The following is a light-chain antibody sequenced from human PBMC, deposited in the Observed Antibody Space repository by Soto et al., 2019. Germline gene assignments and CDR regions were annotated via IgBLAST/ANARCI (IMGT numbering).Light chain of an antibody. J-gene: IGLJ2*01. CDR1: SSNVGAYNY. CDR2: EVT. V-gene: IGLV2-8*01. Sequence: QSALTQPPSASGSPGQSVTISCTGTSSNVGAYNYVSWYQQHPGKAPKLMIYEVTKRPSGVPDRVSGSKSGSTASLTVSGXXXXXXXXXYCSSWTGNNFVVFGGGTKLTVL. CDR3: SSWTGNNFVV.